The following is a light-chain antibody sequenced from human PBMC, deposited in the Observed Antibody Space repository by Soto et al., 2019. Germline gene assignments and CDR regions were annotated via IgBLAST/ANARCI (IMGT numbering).Light chain of an antibody. CDR1: QSVSSSY. CDR3: QQYGSSPFT. V-gene: IGKV3-20*01. J-gene: IGKJ3*01. Sequence: EIVLTQSPGTLSLSPGERATLSCRASQSVSSSYLAWYQQKPGQAPRLLIYGASSRATGIPDRFSGSGSGTSFTLTISRLEPEDSAVYYCQQYGSSPFTFGPGTKVDIK. CDR2: GAS.